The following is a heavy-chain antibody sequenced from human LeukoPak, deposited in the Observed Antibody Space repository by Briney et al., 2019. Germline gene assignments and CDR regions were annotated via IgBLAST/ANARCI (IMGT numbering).Heavy chain of an antibody. Sequence: ETLSLTCAVYGGSFSGYYWSWVRQAPGKGLEWVSGISSSSTYIYYADSVKGRFTISRDNAKNSLYLQMNSLGAEDTALYYCARVITDTNSWYGSDYWGQGALVTVSS. CDR3: ARVITDTNSWYGSDY. D-gene: IGHD6-13*01. CDR2: ISSSSTYI. V-gene: IGHV3-21*01. CDR1: GGSFSGYY. J-gene: IGHJ4*02.